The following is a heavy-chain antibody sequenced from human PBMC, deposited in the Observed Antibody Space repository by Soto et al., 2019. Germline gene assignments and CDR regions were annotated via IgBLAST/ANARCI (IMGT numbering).Heavy chain of an antibody. CDR2: IYHSGST. CDR1: SGSISSSNW. D-gene: IGHD6-6*01. J-gene: IGHJ4*02. Sequence: PSETLSLTCAVSSGSISSSNWWSWVRQPPGKGLEWIGEIYHSGSTNYNPSLKSRVTISVDTSKNQFSLKLSSVTAADTAVYYCARDGAARDYFDYWGQGTLVTVSS. CDR3: ARDGAARDYFDY. V-gene: IGHV4-4*02.